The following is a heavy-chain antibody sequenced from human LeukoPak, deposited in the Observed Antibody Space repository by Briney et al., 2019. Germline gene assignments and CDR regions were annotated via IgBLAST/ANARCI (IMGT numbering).Heavy chain of an antibody. V-gene: IGHV4-39*01. CDR3: ARHYYGSGSFYYYYGMDV. Sequence: SETLSLTCTVSGGSISSSSYYWGWIRQPPGTGLEWLGSIYYSGSTYYNPSLKSRVTISVDTSKNQFSLKLSSVTAADTAVYYCARHYYGSGSFYYYYGMDVWGQGTTVTVSS. CDR1: GGSISSSSYY. D-gene: IGHD3-10*01. CDR2: IYYSGST. J-gene: IGHJ6*02.